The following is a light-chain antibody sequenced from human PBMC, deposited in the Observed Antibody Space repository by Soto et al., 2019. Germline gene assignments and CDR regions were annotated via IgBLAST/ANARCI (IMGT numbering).Light chain of an antibody. CDR2: EGS. J-gene: IGLJ1*01. V-gene: IGLV2-14*02. CDR1: SSDVGSYNL. Sequence: QSVLTQPASVSGSPGQSITISCTGTSSDVGSYNLVSWYQQHPGKAPKLMIYEGSKRPSGVSDRFSGSKSGNTASLTISGLQPEDEADYYCRSYTSSSTYVFGSGKKVTVL. CDR3: RSYTSSSTYV.